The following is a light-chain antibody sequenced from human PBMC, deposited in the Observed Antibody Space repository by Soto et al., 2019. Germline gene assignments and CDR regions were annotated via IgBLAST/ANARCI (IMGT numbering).Light chain of an antibody. J-gene: IGKJ3*01. V-gene: IGKV3-15*01. CDR3: QQYNNWPLT. Sequence: EIVMTQSPATLSVSPGERATLSCRASQSVSSNLAWYQQKPGQAPRLLIYGASTRATGIPARFSGSGSGTEFTLIFSSLQSEDFAVYYCQQYNNWPLTIGPGTKVDIK. CDR2: GAS. CDR1: QSVSSN.